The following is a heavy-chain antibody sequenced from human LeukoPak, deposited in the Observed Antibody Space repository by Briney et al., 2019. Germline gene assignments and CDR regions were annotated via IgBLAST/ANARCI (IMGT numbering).Heavy chain of an antibody. J-gene: IGHJ4*02. D-gene: IGHD6-13*01. CDR2: INTNTGNP. CDR1: GYTFTSYA. Sequence: ASVKVSCKASGYTFTSYAMNWVRQAPGQGLEWMGWINTNTGNPTYAQGFTGRFVFSLDTSVSTAYLQISSLKAEDTAVYYCARDASLPGYSSSWGPDYWGQGTLVTVSS. CDR3: ARDASLPGYSSSWGPDY. V-gene: IGHV7-4-1*02.